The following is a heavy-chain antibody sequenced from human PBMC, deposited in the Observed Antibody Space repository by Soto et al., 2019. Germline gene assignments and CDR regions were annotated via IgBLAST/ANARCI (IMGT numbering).Heavy chain of an antibody. Sequence: GGSLRLSCAASGFTFSSYAMHWVRQAPGKGLEWVAVISYDGSNKYYADSVKGRFTISRDNSKNTLYLQMNSLRAEDTAVYYCARDTFYGRHYYDSSGHQVYFQHWGQGTLVTVSS. D-gene: IGHD3-22*01. CDR3: ARDTFYGRHYYDSSGHQVYFQH. V-gene: IGHV3-30-3*01. J-gene: IGHJ1*01. CDR1: GFTFSSYA. CDR2: ISYDGSNK.